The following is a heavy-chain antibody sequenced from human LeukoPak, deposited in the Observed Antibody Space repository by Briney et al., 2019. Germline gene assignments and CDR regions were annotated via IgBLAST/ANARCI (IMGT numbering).Heavy chain of an antibody. CDR1: GYTFTGYY. J-gene: IGHJ6*03. D-gene: IGHD1-14*01. V-gene: IGHV1-2*02. CDR2: INPNSGGT. Sequence: ASVKVSCEASGYTFTGYYMHWVRQAPGQGLEWMGWINPNSGGTNYAQKFQGRVTMTRDTSISTAYMELSRLRSDDTAVYYCERDTGGSGPYYYYYHMDVWGKGTTVTVSS. CDR3: ERDTGGSGPYYYYYHMDV.